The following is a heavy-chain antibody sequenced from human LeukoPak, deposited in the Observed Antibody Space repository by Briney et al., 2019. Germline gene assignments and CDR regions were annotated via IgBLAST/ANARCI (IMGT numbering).Heavy chain of an antibody. V-gene: IGHV3-23*01. J-gene: IGHJ6*03. CDR2: IRGSGGST. D-gene: IGHD3-3*01. Sequence: GGSLRLSCAASGFTLSSYAMSWVRQAPGKGLEWVSGIRGSGGSTYYADSVKGRITISRDNSKNTLYLQMNSLRAEDTAVYYCAKDIGVRKYYYYYYMDVWGKGTTVTVSS. CDR3: AKDIGVRKYYYYYYMDV. CDR1: GFTLSSYA.